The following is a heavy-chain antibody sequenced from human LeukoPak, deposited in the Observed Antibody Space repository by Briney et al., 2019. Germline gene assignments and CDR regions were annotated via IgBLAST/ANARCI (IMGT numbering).Heavy chain of an antibody. Sequence: ASVKASCKASGYTFTKYDINWVRQATGQGLEWMGWMNPNTANTGYAQKFQGRVTMTRNTSISTVYMELYNLRSEDTAVYYCARGLEGNDAFDIWGQGTMITVSS. CDR1: GYTFTKYD. D-gene: IGHD4-23*01. CDR2: MNPNTANT. CDR3: ARGLEGNDAFDI. J-gene: IGHJ3*02. V-gene: IGHV1-8*01.